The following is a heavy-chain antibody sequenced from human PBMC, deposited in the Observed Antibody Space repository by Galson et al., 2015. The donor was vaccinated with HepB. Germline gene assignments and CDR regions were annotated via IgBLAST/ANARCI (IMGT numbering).Heavy chain of an antibody. Sequence: SLRLSCAASGFTFSGCWMTWVRQAPGKGLEWVANIQQDGSEKYYVDSLKGRFTISRDNAKSSLYLQMNSLRVENTAVYYCATDGGRPLAGALDYWGQGTLVTVSS. CDR1: GFTFSGCW. V-gene: IGHV3-7*01. CDR2: IQQDGSEK. D-gene: IGHD6-19*01. CDR3: ATDGGRPLAGALDY. J-gene: IGHJ4*02.